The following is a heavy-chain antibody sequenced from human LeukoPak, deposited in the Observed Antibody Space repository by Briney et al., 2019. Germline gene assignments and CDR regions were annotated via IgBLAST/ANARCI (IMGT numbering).Heavy chain of an antibody. CDR1: GFIFSRHS. D-gene: IGHD4-17*01. J-gene: IGHJ4*02. V-gene: IGHV3-49*04. Sequence: GGSLRLSCEVSGFIFSRHSMSWVRQAPGKGLEWIGFIRRRANDGTTEYAASVKGRFTMSRDDSKSIVYLQMNGLQTEDTALYYCTRADGDYDHHFFDYWGQGTQVIVSS. CDR2: IRRRANDGTT. CDR3: TRADGDYDHHFFDY.